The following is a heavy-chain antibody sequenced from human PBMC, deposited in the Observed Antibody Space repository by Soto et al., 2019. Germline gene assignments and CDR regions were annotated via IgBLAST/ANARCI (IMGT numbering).Heavy chain of an antibody. CDR3: ARADEYYDFWSGYYPHDAFDI. Sequence: GGSLRLSCAASGFTFSSYWMSWVRQAPGKGLEWVANIKQDGSEKYYVDPVKGRFTISRDNAKNSLYLQMNSLRAEDTAVYYCARADEYYDFWSGYYPHDAFDIWGQGTMVTVSS. J-gene: IGHJ3*02. CDR2: IKQDGSEK. CDR1: GFTFSSYW. D-gene: IGHD3-3*01. V-gene: IGHV3-7*01.